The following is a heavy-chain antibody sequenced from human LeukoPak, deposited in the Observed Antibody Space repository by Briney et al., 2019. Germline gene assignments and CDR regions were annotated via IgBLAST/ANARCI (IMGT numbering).Heavy chain of an antibody. CDR2: ISSSGSTI. D-gene: IGHD3-3*01. CDR3: ARDSRSYYDFWSGLNWFDP. Sequence: GGSLRLSCAASGFTFSDYYMSWIRQAPGKGLEWVSYISSSGSTIYYADSVKGRFTISRDNAKNSLYLQMNSLRAEDTAVYYCARDSRSYYDFWSGLNWFDPWGQETLVTV. V-gene: IGHV3-11*01. J-gene: IGHJ5*02. CDR1: GFTFSDYY.